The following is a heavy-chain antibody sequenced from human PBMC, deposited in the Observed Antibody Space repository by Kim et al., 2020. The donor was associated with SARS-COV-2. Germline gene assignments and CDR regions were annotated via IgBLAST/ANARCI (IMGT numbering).Heavy chain of an antibody. V-gene: IGHV4-59*01. Sequence: SETLSLTCTVSGGSISSYYWSWIRQPPGKGLEWIGYIYYSGITNYNPSLKSRVTISVDTSKNQFSLKLSSVTAADTAVYYCARDGPRTYYYDSSGYYFYYYYGMDVWGQGTTVTVSS. CDR3: ARDGPRTYYYDSSGYYFYYYYGMDV. D-gene: IGHD3-22*01. CDR1: GGSISSYY. CDR2: IYYSGIT. J-gene: IGHJ6*02.